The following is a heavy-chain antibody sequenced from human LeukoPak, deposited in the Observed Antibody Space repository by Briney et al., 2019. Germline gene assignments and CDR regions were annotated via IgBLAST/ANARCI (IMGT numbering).Heavy chain of an antibody. D-gene: IGHD6-13*01. CDR3: ARDGPGYSSSWYGDY. CDR2: INWNGGST. Sequence: GGSLRLSCAASGFTFDDYGMSWVRQAPGKGLEWVSGINWNGGSTGYADSVKGRFTISRDNAKNSLYLQMNSLSAEDTALYYCARDGPGYSSSWYGDYWGQGTLVTVSS. CDR1: GFTFDDYG. V-gene: IGHV3-20*04. J-gene: IGHJ4*02.